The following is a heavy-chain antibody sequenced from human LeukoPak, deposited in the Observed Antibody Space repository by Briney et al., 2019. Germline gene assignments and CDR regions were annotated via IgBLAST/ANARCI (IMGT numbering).Heavy chain of an antibody. J-gene: IGHJ4*02. Sequence: GGSLRLSCVASDFTFSFYWMTWVRQAPGKGLEWVANILPDGSQKYYVDSVKGRFTISRDNPENSLYLQINSLRDEDTAMYYCARVRGSGWYFDYWGQGTLVAVSS. D-gene: IGHD6-19*01. V-gene: IGHV3-7*01. CDR1: DFTFSFYW. CDR2: ILPDGSQK. CDR3: ARVRGSGWYFDY.